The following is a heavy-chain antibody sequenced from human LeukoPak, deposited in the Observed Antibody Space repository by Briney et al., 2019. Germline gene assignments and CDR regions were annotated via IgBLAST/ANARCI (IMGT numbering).Heavy chain of an antibody. CDR1: GFTFSSYA. J-gene: IGHJ3*02. D-gene: IGHD1-26*01. CDR3: AKCDSGSYYGTAFDI. CDR2: ISGSGGST. V-gene: IGHV3-23*01. Sequence: GGSLRLSCAASGFTFSSYAMSWVRQAPGKGLEWVSAISGSGGSTYYADSVRGRFTISRDNSKNTLYLQMNSLRAEDTAVYYCAKCDSGSYYGTAFDIWGQGTMVTVSS.